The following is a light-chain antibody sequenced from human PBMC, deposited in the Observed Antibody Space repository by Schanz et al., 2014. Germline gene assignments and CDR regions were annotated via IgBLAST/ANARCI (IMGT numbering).Light chain of an antibody. V-gene: IGLV2-14*02. CDR2: EVS. CDR1: SSNVGSYNL. Sequence: QSALTQPASVSGSPGQSITISCTGTSSNVGSYNLVSWYQQHPGKAPKLMIYEVSERPSGVSNRFSGSKSGNTASLTISGLQAEDEADYYCSSYRSTTSLGVFGGGTKLTVL. CDR3: SSYRSTTSLGV. J-gene: IGLJ3*02.